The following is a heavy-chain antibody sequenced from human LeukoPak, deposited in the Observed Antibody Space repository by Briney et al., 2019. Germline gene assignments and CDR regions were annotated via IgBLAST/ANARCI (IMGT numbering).Heavy chain of an antibody. CDR1: GYSISSGYY. J-gene: IGHJ4*02. V-gene: IGHV4-38-2*02. CDR2: IYHSGST. Sequence: SETLSPTCTVSGYSISSGYYWGWIRPPPGKGLEWIGIIYHSGSTYYNPSLKSRVTISVDTSKNQFSLQLSSVTAADTAVYYCARVVRIAVAGIGGLDYWGQGTLVTVSS. CDR3: ARVVRIAVAGIGGLDY. D-gene: IGHD6-19*01.